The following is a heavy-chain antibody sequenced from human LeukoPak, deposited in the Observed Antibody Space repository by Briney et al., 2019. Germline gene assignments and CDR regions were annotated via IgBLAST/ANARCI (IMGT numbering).Heavy chain of an antibody. Sequence: GGSLRLSCAASGFTFSSYSMNWVRQAPGKGLEWVSYISSSSSTIYYADSVKGRFTISRDNAKNSLSLQMNSLRAEDTAVYYCARDMGWRKGGFDYWGQGTLATVS. J-gene: IGHJ4*02. V-gene: IGHV3-48*01. CDR1: GFTFSSYS. D-gene: IGHD1-14*01. CDR2: ISSSSSTI. CDR3: ARDMGWRKGGFDY.